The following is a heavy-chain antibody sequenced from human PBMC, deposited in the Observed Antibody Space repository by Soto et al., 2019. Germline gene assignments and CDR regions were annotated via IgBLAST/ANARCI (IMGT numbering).Heavy chain of an antibody. V-gene: IGHV1-69*13. CDR1: GGTFSSYA. D-gene: IGHD6-13*01. CDR2: IIPIFGTA. CDR3: ATGIPESSIAAAGTAKGHYDYYGMDV. J-gene: IGHJ6*02. Sequence: SVKVSCKASGGTFSSYAISWVRQAPLRVLEWMVGIIPIFGTANYAQKFQGRVTITADESTSTAYMELSSLRSEDTAVYYCATGIPESSIAAAGTAKGHYDYYGMDVWG.